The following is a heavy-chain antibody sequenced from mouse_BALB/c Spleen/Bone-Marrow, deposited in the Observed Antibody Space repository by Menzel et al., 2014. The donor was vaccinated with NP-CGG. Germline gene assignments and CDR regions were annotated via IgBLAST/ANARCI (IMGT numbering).Heavy chain of an antibody. D-gene: IGHD4-1*01. Sequence: EVNVVESGAELVKPGASVKLSCTASGFNIKDTYMHWVKQRPEQGLEWIGRIDPANGNTKYDPKFQGKATITADTSSNTACLQLSSLTSEDTAVYYCARWEYYAMDYWGQGTSVTVSS. V-gene: IGHV14-3*02. CDR1: GFNIKDTY. CDR3: ARWEYYAMDY. J-gene: IGHJ4*01. CDR2: IDPANGNT.